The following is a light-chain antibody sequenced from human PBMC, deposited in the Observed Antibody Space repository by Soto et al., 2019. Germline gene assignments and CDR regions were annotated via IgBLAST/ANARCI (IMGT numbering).Light chain of an antibody. CDR3: RQYGSSPSYT. CDR2: GSS. CDR1: QSVSSSSY. J-gene: IGKJ2*01. V-gene: IGKV3-20*01. Sequence: EIVLTQSPGTLSLSPGERATLSCRASQSVSSSSYLAWYHQKPGHAPRPLLYGSSRRATGIPDRFSGIGSATDFTLTISRLEPEDFAVYYCRQYGSSPSYTFGQGTKLEIK.